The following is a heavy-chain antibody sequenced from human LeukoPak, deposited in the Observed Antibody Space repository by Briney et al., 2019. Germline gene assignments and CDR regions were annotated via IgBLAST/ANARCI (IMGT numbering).Heavy chain of an antibody. CDR1: GFTFSNYA. J-gene: IGHJ4*02. CDR3: ARDSTYYYDSGSSGPHYFDN. D-gene: IGHD3-10*01. V-gene: IGHV3-30*01. CDR2: ISSGGTYE. Sequence: GGSLRLSCAASGFTFSNYAMHWVRQAPGKGLEWVSLISSGGTYEYYADSVKGRFTIFRDNSKNTLYLQLNSLRAEDTAVYYCARDSTYYYDSGSSGPHYFDNWGQGTLVTVPS.